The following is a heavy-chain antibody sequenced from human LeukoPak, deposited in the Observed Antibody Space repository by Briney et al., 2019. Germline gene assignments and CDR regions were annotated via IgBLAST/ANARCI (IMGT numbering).Heavy chain of an antibody. CDR2: IYFSGST. J-gene: IGHJ6*03. V-gene: IGHV4-61*08. CDR3: ARESVAGFYYYYMDV. Sequence: PSETLSLTCTVSGDSISSGDYYWSWIRQPPGKGLEWIGYIYFSGSTNYNPSLKSRVTISVHTSKNQFSLKLSSVTAADTAVYYCARESVAGFYYYYMDVWGKGTTVTVSS. D-gene: IGHD6-19*01. CDR1: GDSISSGDYY.